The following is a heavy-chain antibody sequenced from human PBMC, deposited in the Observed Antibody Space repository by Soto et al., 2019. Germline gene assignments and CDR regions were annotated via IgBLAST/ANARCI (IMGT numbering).Heavy chain of an antibody. V-gene: IGHV4-61*01. CDR1: GGSVSSGSYY. Sequence: PSETLSLTCTVSGGSVSSGSYYWSWIRQPPGKGLEWIGYIYYSGSTNYNPSLKSRVTISVDTSKNQFSLKLSSVTAADTAVFYCGREGGANFLTGFFAWYGMNVWGQGPRFTVS. CDR2: IYYSGST. J-gene: IGHJ6*02. D-gene: IGHD3-9*01. CDR3: GREGGANFLTGFFAWYGMNV.